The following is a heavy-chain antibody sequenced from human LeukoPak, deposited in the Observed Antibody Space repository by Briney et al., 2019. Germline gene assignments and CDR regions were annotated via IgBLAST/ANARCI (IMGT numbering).Heavy chain of an antibody. CDR3: ARASKRGFSYGPPGY. Sequence: GGSLRLSCAASGFTFSSYAMSWVRQAPGKGLEWVSAISGSGGSTYYTDSVKGRFTISRDNAKNSLYLQMNSLRADDTAVYYCARASKRGFSYGPPGYWGQGTLVTVSS. CDR2: ISGSGGST. J-gene: IGHJ4*02. CDR1: GFTFSSYA. V-gene: IGHV3-23*01. D-gene: IGHD5-18*01.